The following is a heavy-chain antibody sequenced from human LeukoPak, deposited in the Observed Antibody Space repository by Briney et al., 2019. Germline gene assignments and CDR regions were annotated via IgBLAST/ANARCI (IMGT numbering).Heavy chain of an antibody. V-gene: IGHV4-4*02. Sequence: SETLPLTCAVSGASISSGHWWSWVRQPPGKGLEWIGEVFHSGSTNYNPSLKSRVTISVDKSKNQFSLNLNSVTAADTAVYYCAREVGGDYDALDYWGQGTLVTVSS. CDR3: AREVGGDYDALDY. CDR2: VFHSGST. CDR1: GASISSGHW. J-gene: IGHJ4*02. D-gene: IGHD4-17*01.